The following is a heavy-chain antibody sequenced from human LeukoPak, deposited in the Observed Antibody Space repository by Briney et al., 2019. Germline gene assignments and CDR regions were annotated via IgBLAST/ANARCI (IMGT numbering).Heavy chain of an antibody. CDR3: ARGPGYCTNGICDSIDY. CDR2: IYYSGST. J-gene: IGHJ4*02. CDR1: GGSISSSSYY. V-gene: IGHV4-61*01. Sequence: SETLSLTCTVSGGSISSSSYYWSWIRQPPGKGLEWIGYIYYSGSTNYNPSLKSRVTISVDTSKNQFSLKLSSVTAADTAVYYCARGPGYCTNGICDSIDYWGQGTLVTVSS. D-gene: IGHD2-8*01.